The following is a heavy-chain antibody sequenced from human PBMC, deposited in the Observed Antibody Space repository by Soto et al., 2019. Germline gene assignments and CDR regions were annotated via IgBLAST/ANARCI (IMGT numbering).Heavy chain of an antibody. Sequence: SETLSLTCTVSGGSINNGDYYWSWIRQPPGKGLEWIGYIYYSGSTIYNPSLKSRVTISVDTSKNQFSLKLSSVTAADTAVYYCARYGSGSSVWFDPWGQGTLVTVSS. V-gene: IGHV4-61*08. CDR3: ARYGSGSSVWFDP. CDR1: GGSINNGDYY. J-gene: IGHJ5*02. D-gene: IGHD3-10*01. CDR2: IYYSGST.